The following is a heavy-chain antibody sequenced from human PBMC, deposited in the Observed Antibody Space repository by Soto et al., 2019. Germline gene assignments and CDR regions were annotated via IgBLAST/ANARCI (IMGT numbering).Heavy chain of an antibody. CDR3: AREMVRGVGSDY. D-gene: IGHD3-10*01. J-gene: IGHJ4*02. CDR1: GYTFTSYG. CDR2: IGTYNGNT. Sequence: QVQLVQSGAEVKKPGATVKVSCKASGYTFTSYGISWVRQAPAQGLEGMGWIGTYNGNTKYAQKLQGRVTMTTDTSTSTEYMELRSLRCDDTAVFYCAREMVRGVGSDYWGQGPLVTVSS. V-gene: IGHV1-18*01.